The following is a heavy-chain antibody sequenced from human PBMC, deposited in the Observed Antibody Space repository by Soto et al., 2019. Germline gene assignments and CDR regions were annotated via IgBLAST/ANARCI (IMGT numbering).Heavy chain of an antibody. D-gene: IGHD6-6*01. CDR3: ARSVSFITPRPDY. CDR1: GYTFTDYY. V-gene: IGHV1-2*02. J-gene: IGHJ4*02. Sequence: ASVKISCKASGYTFTDYYLHWVRQAPGQGLECMGWINPNNGDTNYAQKFQGRVTMTRDTSISTAYMEVSRLRSDDTAVYYCARSVSFITPRPDYWGQGTLVTVSS. CDR2: INPNNGDT.